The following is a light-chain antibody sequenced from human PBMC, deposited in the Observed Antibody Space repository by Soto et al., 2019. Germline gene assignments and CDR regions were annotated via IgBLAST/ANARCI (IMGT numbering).Light chain of an antibody. Sequence: EIVLTQSPGTLSLSPGERATLSCRASQSVSGSFLAWYQQKPGQAPRLLIYSASSRATGIPDRFSASGSGTDCDLTISRLEPEDFAVYYCQQYGSSPLTFGGGTKVEIK. CDR2: SAS. V-gene: IGKV3-20*01. CDR3: QQYGSSPLT. J-gene: IGKJ4*01. CDR1: QSVSGSF.